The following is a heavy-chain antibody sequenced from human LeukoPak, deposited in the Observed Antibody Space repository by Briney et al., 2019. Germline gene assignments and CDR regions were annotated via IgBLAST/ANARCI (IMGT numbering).Heavy chain of an antibody. J-gene: IGHJ5*02. Sequence: PSETLSLTCTVSGGSMTNNTFYWGWIRQPPGKGLEWIGSIYHTGPTYYSPSLKSRVTISVDTSKNQFSLKLSSVTAADTAVYYCARVLIWFGQLQNWFDPWGPGTLVTVSS. CDR1: GGSMTNNTFY. CDR2: IYHTGPT. CDR3: ARVLIWFGQLQNWFDP. V-gene: IGHV4-39*07. D-gene: IGHD3-10*01.